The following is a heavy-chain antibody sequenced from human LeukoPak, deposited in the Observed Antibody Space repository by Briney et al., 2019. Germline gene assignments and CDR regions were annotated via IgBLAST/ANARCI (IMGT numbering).Heavy chain of an antibody. J-gene: IGHJ5*02. CDR1: GYTFTGYY. V-gene: IGHV1-2*02. CDR3: ARDPDIVAVVAATRLWFDP. D-gene: IGHD2-15*01. CDR2: INPNSGGT. Sequence: ASVKVSCKASGYTFTGYYMHWVRQAPGQGLEWMGCINPNSGGTNYAQKFQGRVTMTRDTSISTAYMELSRLRSDDTAVYYCARDPDIVAVVAATRLWFDPWGQGTLVTVSS.